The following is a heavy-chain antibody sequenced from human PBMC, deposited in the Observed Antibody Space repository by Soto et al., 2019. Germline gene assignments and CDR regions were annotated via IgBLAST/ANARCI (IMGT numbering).Heavy chain of an antibody. J-gene: IGHJ6*02. CDR3: AKGPIVGANYNFYDMDV. D-gene: IGHD1-26*01. Sequence: HPGGSLRLSCAGSGFTXXXXKAMTWVRQAPGKGLEWVSSFSGNGVDTIYADSVKGRFTISRDNSMNTLYLQMNGLRVEDTAVYYCAKGPIVGANYNFYDMDVWGQGTTVTVSS. V-gene: IGHV3-23*01. CDR1: GFTXXXXKA. CDR2: FSGNGVDT.